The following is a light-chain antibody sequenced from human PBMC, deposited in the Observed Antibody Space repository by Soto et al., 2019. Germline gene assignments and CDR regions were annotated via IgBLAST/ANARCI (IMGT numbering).Light chain of an antibody. V-gene: IGKV3-20*01. J-gene: IGKJ1*01. CDR3: QQYGISPT. Sequence: EIVLTQSPGTLSLSPGKRATLSSRSSQSVSNSYLAWYQQKPGQAPRLLIYDVSSRATGIPDRFSGSGSGTDFTLTISRLESEDFAVYYCQQYGISPTFGQGTKVEI. CDR2: DVS. CDR1: QSVSNSY.